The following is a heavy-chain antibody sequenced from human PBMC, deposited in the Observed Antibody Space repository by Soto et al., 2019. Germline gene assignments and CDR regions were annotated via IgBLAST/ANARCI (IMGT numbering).Heavy chain of an antibody. D-gene: IGHD6-19*01. Sequence: PGGSLRLSCAASVFTFSSYAMNWVRQAPGKGLEWVSSISGSGDSTYYADSVKGRFTISRENSNSTLSLQMNSLRAEDTAVYYCAKGLYSSGYLVFDFWGQGILVTVSS. J-gene: IGHJ4*02. V-gene: IGHV3-23*01. CDR2: ISGSGDST. CDR3: AKGLYSSGYLVFDF. CDR1: VFTFSSYA.